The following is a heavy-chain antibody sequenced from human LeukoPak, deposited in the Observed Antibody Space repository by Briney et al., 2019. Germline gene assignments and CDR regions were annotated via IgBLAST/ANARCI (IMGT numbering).Heavy chain of an antibody. J-gene: IGHJ5*02. D-gene: IGHD2-21*02. CDR1: GYTCTGYY. V-gene: IGHV1-2*06. CDR2: INPNSGGT. CDR3: ARWAYCGGDCYSISLRFDP. Sequence: ASVRVSCKASGYTCTGYYMHWVRQAPGQGLEWMGRINPNSGGTNYAQKFQGRVTMTSDTSISTAYMELSRLRSDDTAVYYCARWAYCGGDCYSISLRFDPWGQGTLVTVSS.